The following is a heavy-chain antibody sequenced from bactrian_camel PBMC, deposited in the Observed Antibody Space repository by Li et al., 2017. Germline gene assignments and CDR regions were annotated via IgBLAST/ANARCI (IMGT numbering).Heavy chain of an antibody. V-gene: IGHV3S40*01. D-gene: IGHD5*01. Sequence: ESGGGLVQPGGSLRLSCTVSGFTLSTYDMTWVRQPEGKGLELVSIIRSSGTTSYANSVKGRFLISRDNAENTLYLQMNSLKTEDSAVYHCAGTYGRAWPLNWGQGTQV. CDR1: GFTLSTYD. CDR2: IRSSGTT. CDR3: AGTYGRAWPLN. J-gene: IGHJ4*01.